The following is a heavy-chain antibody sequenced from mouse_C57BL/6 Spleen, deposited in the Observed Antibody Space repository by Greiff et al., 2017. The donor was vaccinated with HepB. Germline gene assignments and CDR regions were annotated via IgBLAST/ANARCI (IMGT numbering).Heavy chain of an antibody. CDR3: TRGGYIDY. D-gene: IGHD1-1*02. CDR2: IDPEDGET. V-gene: IGHV14-2*01. CDR1: GFTITDYY. Sequence: VQLQQSGAELVKPGASVKLSCTGSGFTITDYYMHWVKQRTEQGLEWIGKIDPEDGETKYDPKFQGKATITADTSSNTAYLQLSNLTSENTAVYCWTRGGYIDYWGQGTALTVSS. J-gene: IGHJ2*01.